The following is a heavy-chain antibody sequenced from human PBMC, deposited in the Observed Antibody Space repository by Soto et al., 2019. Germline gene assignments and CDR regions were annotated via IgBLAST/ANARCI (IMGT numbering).Heavy chain of an antibody. CDR2: ISYDGSNK. CDR3: ARTYRGGMDV. Sequence: ESGGGVVQPGRSLRLSCAASGFTFSSYAMHWVRQAPGKGLEWVAVISYDGSNKYYADSVKGRFTISRDNSKNTLYLQMNSLRAEDTAVYYCARTYRGGMDVWGQGTTVTVSS. V-gene: IGHV3-30-3*01. J-gene: IGHJ6*02. CDR1: GFTFSSYA. D-gene: IGHD1-26*01.